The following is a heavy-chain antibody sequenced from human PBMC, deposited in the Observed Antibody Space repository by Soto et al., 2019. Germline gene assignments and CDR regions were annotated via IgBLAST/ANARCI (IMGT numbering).Heavy chain of an antibody. CDR1: GYTFTSYG. Sequence: ASVKVSCKASGYTFTSYGISWVRQAPGQGLEWMGWISAYNGNTNYAQKLQGRVTMTTDTSTSTAYMELRSLRSDDTAVYYCARVEIGYYDSSGSPPYGMDVWGQGTTVTVSS. J-gene: IGHJ6*02. V-gene: IGHV1-18*01. CDR2: ISAYNGNT. D-gene: IGHD3-22*01. CDR3: ARVEIGYYDSSGSPPYGMDV.